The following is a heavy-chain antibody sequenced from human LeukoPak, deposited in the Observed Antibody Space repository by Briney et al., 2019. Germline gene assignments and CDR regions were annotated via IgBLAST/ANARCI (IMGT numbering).Heavy chain of an antibody. J-gene: IGHJ4*02. CDR1: GGSFSGYY. V-gene: IGHV4-34*01. CDR2: INHSGST. D-gene: IGHD6-19*01. Sequence: SSETLSLTCAVYGGSFSGYYWSWIRQPPGKGLEWIGEINHSGSTNYNPSLKSRVTISVDTSKNQFSLKLSSVTAADTAVYYCARDSPSYSSGWYVVGYWGQGTLVTVSS. CDR3: ARDSPSYSSGWYVVGY.